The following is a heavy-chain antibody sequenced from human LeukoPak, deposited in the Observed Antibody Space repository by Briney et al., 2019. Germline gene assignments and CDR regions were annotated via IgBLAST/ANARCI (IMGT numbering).Heavy chain of an antibody. V-gene: IGHV3-33*01. CDR1: GFTFSSYG. Sequence: SGGSLRLSCAASGFTFSSYGMHWVRQAPDKGLEWVAVIWYDGSNKYYADSVKGRFTISRDNSKNTLYLQMNSLRAEDTAVYYCARGDGDYAGGYFDLWGRGTLVTVSS. J-gene: IGHJ2*01. D-gene: IGHD4-17*01. CDR3: ARGDGDYAGGYFDL. CDR2: IWYDGSNK.